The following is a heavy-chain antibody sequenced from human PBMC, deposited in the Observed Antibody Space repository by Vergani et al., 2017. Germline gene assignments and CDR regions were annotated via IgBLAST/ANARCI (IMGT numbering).Heavy chain of an antibody. J-gene: IGHJ6*02. Sequence: QVQLVESGGGVVQPGRSLRLSCAASGFTFSSYAMHWVRQAPGKGLEWVAVISYDGSNKYYADSVKGRFTISRDNSKNTLYLQMNSLRAEDTAVYYCAREPWELRMGQDYYYYGMDVWGQGTTVTVSS. CDR1: GFTFSSYA. CDR2: ISYDGSNK. D-gene: IGHD1-26*01. V-gene: IGHV3-30*04. CDR3: AREPWELRMGQDYYYYGMDV.